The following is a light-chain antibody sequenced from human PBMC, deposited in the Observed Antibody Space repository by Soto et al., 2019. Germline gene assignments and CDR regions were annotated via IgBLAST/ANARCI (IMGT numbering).Light chain of an antibody. V-gene: IGLV2-11*01. CDR3: CSYAGSSYV. Sequence: QSVLTQPRSVSGSPGQSVTISCTGTSSDVGGYNYVSWYQQHPGKAPKLMIYDVSKRPSGVPDRFSGSKSGNTASLTISGLQAEDEADHYCCSYAGSSYVFGTGTKLTVL. CDR1: SSDVGGYNY. CDR2: DVS. J-gene: IGLJ1*01.